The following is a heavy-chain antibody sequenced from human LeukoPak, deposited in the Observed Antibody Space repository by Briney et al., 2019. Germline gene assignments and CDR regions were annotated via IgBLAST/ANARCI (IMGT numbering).Heavy chain of an antibody. J-gene: IGHJ6*03. V-gene: IGHV1-18*01. CDR1: GYTFTSYG. D-gene: IGHD2-2*01. CDR2: ISAYNGNT. Sequence: GASVKVSCKASGYTFTSYGISWVRQAPGQGLEWMGWISAYNGNTNYAQKLQGRVTMTTDTSTSTAYMELRSLRSDDTAVYYCARVIRTMPYYYYYMDVWGKGTTVTVSS. CDR3: ARVIRTMPYYYYYMDV.